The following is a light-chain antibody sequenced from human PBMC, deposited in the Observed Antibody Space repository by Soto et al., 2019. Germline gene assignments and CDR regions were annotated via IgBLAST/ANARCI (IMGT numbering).Light chain of an antibody. V-gene: IGKV1-8*01. CDR2: AAS. CDR3: QQYYSYPRA. CDR1: QGISSY. J-gene: IGKJ5*01. Sequence: AIRMTQSPSSFSASTGDRVTITCRASQGISSYLAWYQQKPGKAPKLLIYAASTLQSGVPSRFSGSGSGTDFTLTISCLQSEDFATYYCQQYYSYPRACGQGTRREIK.